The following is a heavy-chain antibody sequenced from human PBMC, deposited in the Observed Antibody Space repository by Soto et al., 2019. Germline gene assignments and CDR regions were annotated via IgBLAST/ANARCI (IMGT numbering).Heavy chain of an antibody. J-gene: IGHJ4*02. CDR1: GFTFSDYY. Sequence: QVQLVESGGGLVKPGGSLRLSCAASGFTFSDYYMTWVRQAPGKGLEWVSSISSGSSYTNYADSVKGRFTISRDNDKNSLYLQMNSLRAEDTAVYYCARQEIQSQQLADYWGQGTLVTVSS. CDR3: ARQEIQSQQLADY. V-gene: IGHV3-11*05. D-gene: IGHD6-13*01. CDR2: ISSGSSYT.